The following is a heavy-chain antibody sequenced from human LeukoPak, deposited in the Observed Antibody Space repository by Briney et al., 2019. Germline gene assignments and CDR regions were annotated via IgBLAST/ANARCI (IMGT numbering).Heavy chain of an antibody. V-gene: IGHV3-7*01. J-gene: IGHJ4*02. CDR1: GFTFSSFW. CDR2: IKQDGSEK. D-gene: IGHD3-16*02. CDR3: ARDWAYDYIWGSYRTYFDY. Sequence: PGGSLRLSCAASGFTFSSFWMGWVRQAPGKGLEWVATIKQDGSEKYSVDSVKGRFTISRDNAKNSLYLQMNSLRAEDTAVYYCARDWAYDYIWGSYRTYFDYWGQGTLVTVSS.